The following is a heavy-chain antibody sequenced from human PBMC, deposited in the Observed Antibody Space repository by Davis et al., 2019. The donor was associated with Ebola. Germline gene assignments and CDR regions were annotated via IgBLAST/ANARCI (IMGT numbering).Heavy chain of an antibody. V-gene: IGHV3-74*01. J-gene: IGHJ4*02. CDR2: INSDGSST. Sequence: GSLRRSCAASGFTFSSYWMHWVRQAPGKGLVWVSRINSDGSSTSYADSVKGRFTISRDNAKNTLYLQMNSLRAEDTAVYYCARAPGYSYGDYWGQGTLVTVSS. D-gene: IGHD5-18*01. CDR3: ARAPGYSYGDY. CDR1: GFTFSSYW.